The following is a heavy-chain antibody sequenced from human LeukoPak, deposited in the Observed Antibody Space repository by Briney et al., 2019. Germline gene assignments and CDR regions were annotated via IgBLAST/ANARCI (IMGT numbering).Heavy chain of an antibody. J-gene: IGHJ6*03. V-gene: IGHV3-53*01. Sequence: PGGSLRLSCAASGFTVSSNYMSWARQAPGKGLGWVSVIYSGGSTYYADSVKGRFTISRDNSKNTLYLQMNSLRAEDTAVYYCASGSGSYRTPYYYMDVWGTGTTVTVSS. CDR2: IYSGGST. D-gene: IGHD3-10*01. CDR1: GFTVSSNY. CDR3: ASGSGSYRTPYYYMDV.